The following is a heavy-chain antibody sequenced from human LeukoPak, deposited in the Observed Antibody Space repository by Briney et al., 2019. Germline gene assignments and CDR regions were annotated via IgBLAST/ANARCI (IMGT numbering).Heavy chain of an antibody. Sequence: QPGGSLRLSCAASGFTFSSYWMSWVRQAPGKGLEWVANIKQDGGEKYYVGPVKGRFTVSRDNAKNSLYLQVNSLRAEDTAVYYCATEWNYYGSGIMDVWGKGTTVTVSS. CDR3: ATEWNYYGSGIMDV. J-gene: IGHJ6*04. V-gene: IGHV3-7*01. D-gene: IGHD3-10*01. CDR1: GFTFSSYW. CDR2: IKQDGGEK.